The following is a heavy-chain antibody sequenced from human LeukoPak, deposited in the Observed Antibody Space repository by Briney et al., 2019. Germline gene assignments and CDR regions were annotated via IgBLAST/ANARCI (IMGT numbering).Heavy chain of an antibody. D-gene: IGHD3-16*01. V-gene: IGHV4-4*07. CDR3: ARDPTGWVFDL. J-gene: IGHJ2*01. CDR2: IYTSGNT. Sequence: SETLSLTCTVSGGSISSHYWSWIRQPAGKGLEWIGRIYTSGNTNYNPSLKSRVTISLDTSKNQLSLRLPSVTAADTAMYYCARDPTGWVFDLWGRGSLVTVSS. CDR1: GGSISSHY.